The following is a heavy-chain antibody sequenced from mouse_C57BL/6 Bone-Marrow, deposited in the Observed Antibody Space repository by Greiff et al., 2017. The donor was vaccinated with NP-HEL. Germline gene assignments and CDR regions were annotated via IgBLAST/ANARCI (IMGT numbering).Heavy chain of an antibody. J-gene: IGHJ3*01. V-gene: IGHV5-6*02. CDR2: IRRGGSYT. CDR3: ASPYDYDVAWFAY. Sequence: DVKLVESGGDLVKPGGSLKLSCAASGFTFSSYGMSWVRQTPDKRLEWVATIRRGGSYTYYPDSVKGRFTISRDNATNTLYLQMSSLKSEDTAMYYCASPYDYDVAWFAYWGQGTLVTVSA. CDR1: GFTFSSYG. D-gene: IGHD2-4*01.